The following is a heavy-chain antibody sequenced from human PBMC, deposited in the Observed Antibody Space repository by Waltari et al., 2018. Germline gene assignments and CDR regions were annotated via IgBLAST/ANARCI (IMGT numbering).Heavy chain of an antibody. Sequence: QLQLQESGPGLVKPSETLSLTCTVSGGSISSSSYYWGWIRQPPGKGLGWIGSIYYSGSPYYNPSLKSRVTISVDTSKHQFSLKLSAVTAADTAVYYCARDWAVGATEQYYFDYWGQGTLVTVSS. J-gene: IGHJ4*02. CDR3: ARDWAVGATEQYYFDY. D-gene: IGHD1-26*01. V-gene: IGHV4-39*07. CDR1: GGSISSSSYY. CDR2: IYYSGSP.